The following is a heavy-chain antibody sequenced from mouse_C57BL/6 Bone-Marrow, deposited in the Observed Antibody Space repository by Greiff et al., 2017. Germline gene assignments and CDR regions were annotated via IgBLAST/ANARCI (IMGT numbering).Heavy chain of an antibody. J-gene: IGHJ2*01. CDR1: GYSFTGYY. CDR3: ARRTYYFDY. D-gene: IGHD5-1*01. V-gene: IGHV1-42*01. CDR2: INPSTGGT. Sequence: VHVKQSGPELVKPGASVKISCKASGYSFTGYYMNWVKQSPEKSLEWIGEINPSTGGTTSNQKFKAKATLTVDKSSSTAYMQLKSLTSEDSAVYYSARRTYYFDYWGQGTTLTVSS.